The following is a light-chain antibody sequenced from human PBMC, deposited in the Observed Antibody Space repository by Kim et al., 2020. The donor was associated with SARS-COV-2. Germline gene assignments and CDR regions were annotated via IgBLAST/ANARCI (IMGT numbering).Light chain of an antibody. Sequence: PGERATLSCRARQSVSSNYLAWYQQRPGQAPRLVIYGASSRATGIPDRFGGSGSGTDFTLTISRLEPEDFAVYYCQQHGSSPPYTFGQGTKLEI. CDR2: GAS. V-gene: IGKV3-20*01. J-gene: IGKJ2*01. CDR3: QQHGSSPPYT. CDR1: QSVSSNY.